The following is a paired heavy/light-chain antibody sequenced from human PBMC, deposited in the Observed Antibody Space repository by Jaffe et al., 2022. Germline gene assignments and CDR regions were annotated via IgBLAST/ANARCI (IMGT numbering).Light chain of an antibody. Sequence: DIVMTQSPLSLPVTPGEPASISCRSSQSLLHRNGYNSVDWYLQKPGQSPQLLIYLGSNRASGVPDRFSGSGSGTDYTLKISRVEAEDVGVYYCMQALQTPWTFGQGTKVEIK. CDR2: LGS. J-gene: IGKJ1*01. CDR3: MQALQTPWT. CDR1: QSLLHRNGYNS. V-gene: IGKV2-28*01.
Heavy chain of an antibody. Sequence: QVLLQESGPGLVKPSETLSLTCTVSGDSVSSFYWSWIRQPPGRGLEWIGDAYHSGSTNYNPSLKSRVTISIDMSKNQFSLRLRSMTAADTAVYYCARNPGGNDYARFDYWGQGTLITVSS. V-gene: IGHV4-59*02. CDR3: ARNPGGNDYARFDY. CDR2: AYHSGST. J-gene: IGHJ4*02. CDR1: GDSVSSFY. D-gene: IGHD4-17*01.